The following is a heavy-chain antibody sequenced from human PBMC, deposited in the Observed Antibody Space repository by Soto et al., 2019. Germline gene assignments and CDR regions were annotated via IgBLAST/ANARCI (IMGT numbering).Heavy chain of an antibody. CDR3: ARTELRYFDWGAFDI. D-gene: IGHD3-9*01. CDR2: INAGNGNT. Sequence: QVELVQSGAEVKKPGASVKVSCKASGYTFTGYHMHWVRQAPGQGLEWMGWINAGNGNTKYSQKFQGRVTITRDTSASTAYMELSSLRSEDTAVYYCARTELRYFDWGAFDIWGQGTMVTVSS. J-gene: IGHJ3*02. V-gene: IGHV1-3*01. CDR1: GYTFTGYH.